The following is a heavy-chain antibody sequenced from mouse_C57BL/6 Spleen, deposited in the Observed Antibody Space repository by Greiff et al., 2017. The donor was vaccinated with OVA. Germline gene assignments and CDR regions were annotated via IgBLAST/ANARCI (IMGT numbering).Heavy chain of an antibody. CDR3: ARSPYDYDEAY. V-gene: IGHV1-55*01. CDR1: GYTFTSYW. D-gene: IGHD2-4*01. J-gene: IGHJ3*01. Sequence: QVQLQQPGAELVKPGASVKMSCKASGYTFTSYWITWVKQRPGQGLEWIGDIYPGSGSTNYNEKFKSKATLTVDTSSSTAYMQLSSRTSEDSAVYYCARSPYDYDEAYWGQGTLVTVSA. CDR2: IYPGSGST.